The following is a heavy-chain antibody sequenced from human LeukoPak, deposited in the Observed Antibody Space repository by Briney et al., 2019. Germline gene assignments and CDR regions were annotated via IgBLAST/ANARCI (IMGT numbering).Heavy chain of an antibody. CDR2: IYTSGST. V-gene: IGHV4-4*07. CDR1: GYSISSGYY. CDR3: ARSIYGSGSYGY. D-gene: IGHD3-10*01. J-gene: IGHJ4*02. Sequence: SETLSLTCTVSGYSISSGYYWSWIRQPAGKGLEWIGRIYTSGSTNYNPSLKSRVTMSVDTSKNQFSLKLSSVTAADTAVYYCARSIYGSGSYGYWGQGTLVTVSS.